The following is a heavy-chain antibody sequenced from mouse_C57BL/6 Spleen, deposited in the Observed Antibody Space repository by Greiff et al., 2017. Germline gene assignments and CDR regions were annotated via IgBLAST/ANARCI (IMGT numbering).Heavy chain of an antibody. D-gene: IGHD2-2*01. Sequence: QVQLQQPGAELVKPGASVKLSCKASGYTFTSYWMQWVKQRPGQGLEWIGEIDPSDSYTNYNQKFKGKATLTVDTSSSTAYMPLSSLTSEDSAVYYGARSATMVTYFDYWGQGTTLTVSS. CDR1: GYTFTSYW. J-gene: IGHJ2*01. V-gene: IGHV1-50*01. CDR2: IDPSDSYT. CDR3: ARSATMVTYFDY.